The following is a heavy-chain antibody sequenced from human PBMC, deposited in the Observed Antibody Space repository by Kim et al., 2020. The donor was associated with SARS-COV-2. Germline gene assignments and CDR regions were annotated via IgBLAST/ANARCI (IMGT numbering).Heavy chain of an antibody. CDR2: ISWNSSTI. CDR1: GFTFGGYS. Sequence: GGSLRLSCAASGFTFGGYSMNWVRQAPGKGLEWVSYISWNSSTIYYADSVKGRFTISRDNAKNSLYLQMNSLRAEDTAVYYCAREFDDSSGDTLDYWGQG. J-gene: IGHJ4*02. CDR3: AREFDDSSGDTLDY. D-gene: IGHD3-22*01. V-gene: IGHV3-48*01.